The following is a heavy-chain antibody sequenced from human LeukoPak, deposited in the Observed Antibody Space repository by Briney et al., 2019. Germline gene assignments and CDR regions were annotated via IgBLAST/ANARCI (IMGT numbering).Heavy chain of an antibody. CDR1: GGSISSSSYY. CDR2: IYYSGST. J-gene: IGHJ5*02. V-gene: IGHV4-39*01. Sequence: SETLSLTCTVSGGSISSSSYYWGWIRQPPGKGLEWIGSIYYSGSTYYNPSLKSRVTISVDTSKNQFSLKLSSVTAADTAVYYCARPLGGFLEWQGNWFDPWGQGTLVTVSS. D-gene: IGHD3-3*01. CDR3: ARPLGGFLEWQGNWFDP.